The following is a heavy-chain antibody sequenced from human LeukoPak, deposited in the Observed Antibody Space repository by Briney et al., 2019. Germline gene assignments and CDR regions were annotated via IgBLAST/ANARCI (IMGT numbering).Heavy chain of an antibody. V-gene: IGHV4-34*01. CDR3: ARGFRFRGPWFDP. J-gene: IGHJ5*02. Sequence: SETLSLTCAVYGGSFSGYYWSWIRQPPGKGLEWIGEINHSGSTNYNPSLKSRVTISVDTSKNQFSLKLSSVTAADTAVYYCARGFRFRGPWFDPWGQGTLVTVPS. CDR2: INHSGST. CDR1: GGSFSGYY.